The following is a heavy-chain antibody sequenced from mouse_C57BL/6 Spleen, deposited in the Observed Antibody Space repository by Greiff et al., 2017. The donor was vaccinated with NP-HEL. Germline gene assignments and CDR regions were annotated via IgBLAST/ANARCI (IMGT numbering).Heavy chain of an antibody. V-gene: IGHV1-69*01. CDR1: GYTFTSYW. J-gene: IGHJ3*01. CDR2: IDPSDSYT. D-gene: IGHD2-3*01. CDR3: ARGDVGYSGLAY. Sequence: VQLQQSGAELVMPGASVKLSCKASGYTFTSYWMHWVKQRPGQGLEWIGEIDPSDSYTNYNQKFKGKSTLTVDKSSSTAYMQLSSLTSEDSAVYYCARGDVGYSGLAYWGQGTRVTVSA.